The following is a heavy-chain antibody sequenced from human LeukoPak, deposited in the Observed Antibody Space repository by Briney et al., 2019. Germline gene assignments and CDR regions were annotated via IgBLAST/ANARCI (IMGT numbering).Heavy chain of an antibody. Sequence: GASVTVSCKASGGTFSSYAISWVRQAPGQGLEWMGRIIPILGIANYAQKFQGRVTITADKSTSTAYMELSSLRSEDTAVYYCARDPEVTGYSYGYYYYGMDVWGQGTTVTVSS. CDR3: ARDPEVTGYSYGYYYYGMDV. J-gene: IGHJ6*02. CDR1: GGTFSSYA. D-gene: IGHD5-18*01. V-gene: IGHV1-69*04. CDR2: IIPILGIA.